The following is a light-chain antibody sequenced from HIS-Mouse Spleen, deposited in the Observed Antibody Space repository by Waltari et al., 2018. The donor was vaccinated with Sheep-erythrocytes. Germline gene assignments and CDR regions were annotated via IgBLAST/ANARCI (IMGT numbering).Light chain of an antibody. CDR1: SSDVGGYNY. V-gene: IGLV2-11*01. Sequence: QSVLTQPPSVSGAPGQRVTISCTGTSSDVGGYNYVSWHQQHPGKAPKLMIYDVSKRPSGVPDRFSGSKSGNTASLTISGLQAEDEADYYCCSYAGSYNHVFATGTKVTVL. J-gene: IGLJ1*01. CDR2: DVS. CDR3: CSYAGSYNHV.